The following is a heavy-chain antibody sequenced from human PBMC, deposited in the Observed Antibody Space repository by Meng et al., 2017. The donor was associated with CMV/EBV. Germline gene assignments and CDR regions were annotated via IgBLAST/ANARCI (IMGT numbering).Heavy chain of an antibody. J-gene: IGHJ6*02. CDR2: IIPIFGTA. Sequence: SVTVSCKASGGTFSSYAISWVRQPPGQGLEWMGGIIPIFGTANYAQKFQGRVTITTDESTSTAYMELSSLRSEDTAVYYCARAPAVPAAPSPHYYYGMDVWGQGTTVTVSS. CDR1: GGTFSSYA. D-gene: IGHD2-2*01. CDR3: ARAPAVPAAPSPHYYYGMDV. V-gene: IGHV1-69*05.